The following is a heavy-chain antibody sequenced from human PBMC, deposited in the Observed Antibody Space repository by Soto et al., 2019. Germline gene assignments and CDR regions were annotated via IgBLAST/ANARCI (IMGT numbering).Heavy chain of an antibody. D-gene: IGHD5-12*01. CDR1: GFSLSTSGVG. CDR2: IYWDDNK. Sequence: QITLKESGPTLVKPTQTLTLTCTFSGFSLSTSGVGVGWIRQPPGKALEWLALIYWDDNKRYSPSLKSRLTITKDTSKNQVVLTMTNMDPVDTATYYCAHVYGGYDNFDYWGQGTLVTVSS. V-gene: IGHV2-5*02. J-gene: IGHJ4*02. CDR3: AHVYGGYDNFDY.